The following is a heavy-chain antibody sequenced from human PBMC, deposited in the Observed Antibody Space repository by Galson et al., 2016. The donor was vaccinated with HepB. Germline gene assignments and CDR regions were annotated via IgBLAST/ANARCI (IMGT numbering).Heavy chain of an antibody. J-gene: IGHJ2*01. CDR3: AEDHHDYGDSWYFDL. CDR1: GFTFNTFS. Sequence: SLRLSCAASGFTFNTFSMNWVRQAPGRGLEWVSSITRSGGDPYYADSVKGRFTISRANSKNTLYLQMKILRPKDTALYYCAEDHHDYGDSWYFDLWGRGTLVTVSS. CDR2: ITRSGGDP. V-gene: IGHV3-23*01. D-gene: IGHD4-17*01.